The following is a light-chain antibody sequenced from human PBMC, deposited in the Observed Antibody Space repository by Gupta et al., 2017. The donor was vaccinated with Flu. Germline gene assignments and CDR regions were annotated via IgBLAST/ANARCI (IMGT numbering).Light chain of an antibody. CDR1: SSNIGSNT. CDR3: AAWDDSLNGVV. J-gene: IGLJ2*01. Sequence: QSVLTQPPSASGTPGQRVTISCSGSSSNIGSNTVNWYQQLPGTAPKLLIYSNNHRPSGVPDRFSGSKSGTSASRAISGLQSEDEADYYCAAWDDSLNGVVFGGGTKLTVL. V-gene: IGLV1-44*01. CDR2: SNN.